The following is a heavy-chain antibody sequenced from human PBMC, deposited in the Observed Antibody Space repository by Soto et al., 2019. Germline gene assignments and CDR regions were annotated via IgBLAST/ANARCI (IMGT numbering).Heavy chain of an antibody. D-gene: IGHD6-6*01. CDR1: GGTFSSYA. Sequence: QVQLVQSGAEVKKPGSSVKVSCEASGGTFSSYAISWVRQAPGQGLEWMGGIIPIFGTANYAQKFQGRVTITADESTSTAYMELSSLRSEDTAVYYCASYLYSSSSAGFDYWGQGTLVTVSS. V-gene: IGHV1-69*01. J-gene: IGHJ4*02. CDR2: IIPIFGTA. CDR3: ASYLYSSSSAGFDY.